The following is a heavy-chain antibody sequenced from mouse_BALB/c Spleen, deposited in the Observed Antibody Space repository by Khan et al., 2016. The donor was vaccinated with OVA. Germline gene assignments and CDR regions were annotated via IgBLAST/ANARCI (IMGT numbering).Heavy chain of an antibody. CDR3: AGGFTY. V-gene: IGHV3-2*02. J-gene: IGHJ3*01. Sequence: EVQLVESGPGLVKPSQSLSLTCTVTGYSITSDYAWNWLRQFPGNKLEWMGYINYSGGTSYLPSLKSRISITRDTSKNQFFLQLNSVTTEDSATYYGAGGFTYGGQGTLVTVS. CDR2: INYSGGT. CDR1: GYSITSDYA.